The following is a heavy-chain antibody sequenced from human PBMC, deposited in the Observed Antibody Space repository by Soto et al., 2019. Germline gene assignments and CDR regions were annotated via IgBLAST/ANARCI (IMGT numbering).Heavy chain of an antibody. CDR2: ISYDGSNK. CDR3: ARAPGAWSGLFAWFDP. CDR1: GLTFSSYA. D-gene: IGHD3-3*01. V-gene: IGHV3-30-3*01. Sequence: GGSLRLSCAASGLTFSSYAMHGVRQAPGKGLEWVAVISYDGSNKCYADSVKGRFTISRDNSKNTLYLQMNSLRAEDTAVYYCARAPGAWSGLFAWFDPWGQGTLVTVSS. J-gene: IGHJ5*02.